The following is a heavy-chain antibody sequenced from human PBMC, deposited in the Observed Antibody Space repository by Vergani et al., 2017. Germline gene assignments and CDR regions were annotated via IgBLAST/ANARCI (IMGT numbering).Heavy chain of an antibody. CDR3: TSWYYDFWSGYFFDY. D-gene: IGHD3-3*01. V-gene: IGHV3-15*01. Sequence: EVQLVESGGGSVKPGGSLRLSCAASGFTFSNAWMSWVRQAPGKGLEWVGRIKSKTDGGTTDYAAPVKGRFTISRDDSKNTLYLQMNSLKTEDTAVYYCTSWYYDFWSGYFFDYWGQGTLVTVSS. CDR2: IKSKTDGGTT. J-gene: IGHJ4*02. CDR1: GFTFSNAW.